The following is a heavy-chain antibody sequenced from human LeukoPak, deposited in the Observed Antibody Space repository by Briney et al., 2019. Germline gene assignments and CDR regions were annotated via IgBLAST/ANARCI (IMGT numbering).Heavy chain of an antibody. CDR1: GFAFSDYE. D-gene: IGHD4-17*01. V-gene: IGHV3-48*03. J-gene: IGHJ4*02. CDR2: IGSSGRTI. Sequence: GGSLRLSCAASGFAFSDYEMNWVRQAPGKGLEWVSNIGSSGRTIFYADSVKGRFIISRDNAKNSLYLQMNSLRAEDTAVYYCARGRVTTLYYFDYWGQGTLVTVSS. CDR3: ARGRVTTLYYFDY.